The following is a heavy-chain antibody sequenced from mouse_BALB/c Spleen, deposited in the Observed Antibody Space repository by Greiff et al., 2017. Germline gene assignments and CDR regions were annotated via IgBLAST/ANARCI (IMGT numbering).Heavy chain of an antibody. V-gene: IGHV1-14*01. CDR2: INPYNDGT. CDR1: GYTFTSYV. D-gene: IGHD1-1*01. CDR3: AREGITTVVERAWFAY. Sequence: EVKLMESGPELVKPGASVKMSCKASGYTFTSYVMHWVKQKPGQGLEWIGYINPYNDGTKYNEKFKGKATLTSDKSSSTAYMELSSLTSEDSAVYYCAREGITTVVERAWFAYWGQGTLVTVSA. J-gene: IGHJ3*01.